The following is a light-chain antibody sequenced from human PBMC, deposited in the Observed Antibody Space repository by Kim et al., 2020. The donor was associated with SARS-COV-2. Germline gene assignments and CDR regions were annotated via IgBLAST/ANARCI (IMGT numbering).Light chain of an antibody. Sequence: EIMMTQSPATLSVSPGERATLSCRASQSVSSNLAWYQQKPGQAPRLLIYGASTRATGIPARFSGSGSGTEFTLTISSLQPEDFATYFCLQHNTYPITFGQGTRLEIK. CDR2: GAS. J-gene: IGKJ5*01. V-gene: IGKV3-15*01. CDR1: QSVSSN. CDR3: LQHNTYPIT.